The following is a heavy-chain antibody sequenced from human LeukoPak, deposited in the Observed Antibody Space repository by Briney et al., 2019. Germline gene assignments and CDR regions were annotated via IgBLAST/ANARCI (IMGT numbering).Heavy chain of an antibody. D-gene: IGHD6-13*01. V-gene: IGHV3-23*01. CDR1: GFAFSSYA. J-gene: IGHJ4*02. Sequence: PGGSLRLSCAASGFAFSSYAMSWVRQAPGKGLEWVSAISGSGGSTYYADSVKGRFTISRDNSKNTLYLQMNSLRAEDTAVYYCAKAGGSSSWYGEDFDYWGQGTLVTVSS. CDR3: AKAGGSSSWYGEDFDY. CDR2: ISGSGGST.